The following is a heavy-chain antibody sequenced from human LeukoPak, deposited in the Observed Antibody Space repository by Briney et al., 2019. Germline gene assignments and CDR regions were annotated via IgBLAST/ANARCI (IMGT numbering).Heavy chain of an antibody. CDR2: IKQDGSDI. V-gene: IGHV3-7*05. D-gene: IGHD3-16*01. CDR1: GFTFSTSW. CDR3: ANPSWGGDS. J-gene: IGHJ4*02. Sequence: GGSLRLSCAASGFTFSTSWMGWVRQAPGKGLEWVANIKQDGSDIKYVDSVEGRFTISRDNAKRSLFLQMNSLSPEDTAVYYFANPSWGGDSWGQGPLFTVSS.